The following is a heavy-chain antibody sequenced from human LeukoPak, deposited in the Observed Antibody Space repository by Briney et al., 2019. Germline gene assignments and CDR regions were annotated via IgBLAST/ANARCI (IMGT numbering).Heavy chain of an antibody. CDR1: GYTFTDYY. V-gene: IGHV1-2*02. J-gene: IGHJ4*02. CDR3: ARYYDSSGYLYY. CDR2: INPISGGT. D-gene: IGHD3-22*01. Sequence: ASVKVSCKASGYTFTDYYIHWVRQAPGQELEWMGWINPISGGTNSAQKFQGRVTMTRDTSISTAFMELSRLRSDDTAVYYCARYYDSSGYLYYWGQGTLVTVSS.